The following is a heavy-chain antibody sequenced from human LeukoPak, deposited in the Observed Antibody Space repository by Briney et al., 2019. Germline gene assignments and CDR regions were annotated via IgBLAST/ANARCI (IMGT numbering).Heavy chain of an antibody. D-gene: IGHD1-26*01. CDR3: VRGYHSFDV. Sequence: GGSLRLSCAVSGFTFSDHYIDWVRQAPGKGLEWVGRSRNKAKGYTTEYAASVKGRFTVSRDESKNSLYLQTNSLKTEDTAVYYCVRGYHSFDVWGQGTTVTVSS. CDR2: SRNKAKGYTT. CDR1: GFTFSDHY. J-gene: IGHJ6*02. V-gene: IGHV3-72*01.